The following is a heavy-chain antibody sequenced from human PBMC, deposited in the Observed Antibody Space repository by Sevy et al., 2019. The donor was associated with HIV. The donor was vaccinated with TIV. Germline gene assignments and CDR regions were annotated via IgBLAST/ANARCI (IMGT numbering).Heavy chain of an antibody. CDR1: GYTFTSYV. CDR2: INTGNGDT. J-gene: IGHJ4*02. V-gene: IGHV1-3*04. Sequence: ASVKVSCKASGYTFTSYVMHWVRQAPGQRLQWMGWINTGNGDTKYSEKLQGRVTITRDTSASTAYLELSSLRSEDTAVDYWARDRGGSGDFDYWGQGTLVTVSS. D-gene: IGHD3-10*01. CDR3: ARDRGGSGDFDY.